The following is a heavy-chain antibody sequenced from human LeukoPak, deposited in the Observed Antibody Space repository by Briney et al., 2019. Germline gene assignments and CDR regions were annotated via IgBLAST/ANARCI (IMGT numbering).Heavy chain of an antibody. D-gene: IGHD6-19*01. CDR1: GASVSSNSYY. Sequence: SQTLSLTCTVSGASVSSNSYYWGWIRQPPGKGLEWIVSIYYSWSYYYNPTLNSRVTISVDTSKNQFSLRLTSVTAADTAVYYCARHSGGWYGVLNYWGQGTMVTVSS. J-gene: IGHJ4*02. CDR2: IYYSWSY. CDR3: ARHSGGWYGVLNY. V-gene: IGHV4-39*01.